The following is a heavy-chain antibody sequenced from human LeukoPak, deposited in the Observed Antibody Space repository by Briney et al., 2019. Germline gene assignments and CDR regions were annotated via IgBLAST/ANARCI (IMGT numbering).Heavy chain of an antibody. CDR2: IYYSGST. V-gene: IGHV4-59*01. J-gene: IGHJ5*02. CDR1: GGSISSYY. D-gene: IGHD4/OR15-4a*01. CDR3: ASHPASDPGAFDP. Sequence: SETLSLTCTVSGGSISSYYWSWIRQPPGKGLEWIGYIYYSGSTNYNPSLKSRVTIAVDTSKNQFSLKLSSVTAADTAVYYCASHPASDPGAFDPWGQGTLVTVSS.